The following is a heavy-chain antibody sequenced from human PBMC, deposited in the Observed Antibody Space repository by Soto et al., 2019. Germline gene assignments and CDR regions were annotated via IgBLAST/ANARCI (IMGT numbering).Heavy chain of an antibody. CDR1: GGTFSSYA. D-gene: IGHD2-15*01. Sequence: EASVKVSCKAPGGTFSSYAISWVRQAPGQGLEWMGGIIPIFGTAKYAQKFQGRVTITADESTSTGYMELSSLRSEDTAVYYCARSQGGSSSLDIYYYYYYGMDVWGQGTTVTAP. CDR3: ARSQGGSSSLDIYYYYYYGMDV. CDR2: IIPIFGTA. J-gene: IGHJ6*02. V-gene: IGHV1-69*13.